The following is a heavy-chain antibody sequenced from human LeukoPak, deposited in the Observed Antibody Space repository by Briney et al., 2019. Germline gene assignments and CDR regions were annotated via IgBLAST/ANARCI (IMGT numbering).Heavy chain of an antibody. CDR1: AFTFSTYG. D-gene: IGHD3-10*01. CDR3: AKDGHVLRGVYGMDV. CDR2: IRYDGSNK. V-gene: IGHV3-30*02. J-gene: IGHJ6*02. Sequence: PGGSLRLSCAASAFTFSTYGMHWVRQAPGKGLEWVAFIRYDGSNKYYGDSVKGRLTISRDNSKNTLYLQMNSLRAEDTAVYYCAKDGHVLRGVYGMDVWGQGTTVTVSS.